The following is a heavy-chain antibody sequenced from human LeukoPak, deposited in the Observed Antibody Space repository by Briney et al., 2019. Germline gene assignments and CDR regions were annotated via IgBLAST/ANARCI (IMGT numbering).Heavy chain of an antibody. CDR2: INPNAGST. V-gene: IGHV1-46*01. D-gene: IGHD3-3*01. CDR1: GYTFTDYY. Sequence: ASVKVSCRVSGYTFTDYYIHWVRQAPGQGLEWMGMINPNAGSTNYAQKFQGRVTMTRDMSTDTVYMELSSLKSEDTALYYCARDGYDFWSAYNSVSYYYMDVWGKGTTVTVSS. CDR3: ARDGYDFWSAYNSVSYYYMDV. J-gene: IGHJ6*03.